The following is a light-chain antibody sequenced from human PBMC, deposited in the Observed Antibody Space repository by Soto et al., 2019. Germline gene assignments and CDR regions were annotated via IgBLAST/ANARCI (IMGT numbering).Light chain of an antibody. Sequence: QSVLTQPPSASGTPGQSVTISCSGSSSNIGSNYVYWYQQLPGTVPQLLIYRNSERPSGVPDRFSGSTSGTSASLAISGLRSEDEADYYCAAWDDSLSGVVFGGGTKVTVL. CDR1: SSNIGSNY. CDR3: AAWDDSLSGVV. J-gene: IGLJ2*01. V-gene: IGLV1-47*01. CDR2: RNS.